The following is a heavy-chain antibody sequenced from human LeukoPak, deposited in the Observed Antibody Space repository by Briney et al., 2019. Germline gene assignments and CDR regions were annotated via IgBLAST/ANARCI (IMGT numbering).Heavy chain of an antibody. V-gene: IGHV3-23*01. D-gene: IGHD2-15*01. CDR2: ISATGVST. Sequence: QTGGSLRLYCEASGFTFSSYAMSWVRQAPGKGLEWVSAISATGVSTYYADSVKGRFTISRDNSKNTLYLQMNSLRAEDTAVYYCARDAGQFCSGGSCLLMDVWGQGTTVTVSS. J-gene: IGHJ6*02. CDR3: ARDAGQFCSGGSCLLMDV. CDR1: GFTFSSYA.